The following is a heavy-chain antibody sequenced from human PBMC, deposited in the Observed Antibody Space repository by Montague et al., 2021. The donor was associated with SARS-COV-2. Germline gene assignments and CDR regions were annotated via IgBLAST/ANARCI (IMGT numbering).Heavy chain of an antibody. D-gene: IGHD2-15*01. CDR3: ARGGTRDIVLFPSALDY. V-gene: IGHV4-59*08. Sequence: SETLSLTCTVAGGSINAYYWTWIRQPPGKGLDWIGFLYYSGVTNYNPSLKSRVTMSLDTSKNQFSLRLSSLTAADTAVYYCARGGTRDIVLFPSALDYWGRGIPVTVSS. CDR1: GGSINAYY. CDR2: LYYSGVT. J-gene: IGHJ4*02.